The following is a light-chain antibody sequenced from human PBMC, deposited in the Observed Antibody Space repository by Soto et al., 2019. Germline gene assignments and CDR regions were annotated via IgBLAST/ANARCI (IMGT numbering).Light chain of an antibody. CDR2: GAS. Sequence: DIHMTQSPSTLSASVGDRVTITCRASQSISIWLAWYQEKPGRAPNLVIYGASSLESGVPPRFSGSGSGTEFTLTISSLQPDDFATYYCQHSNDYSLTFGQGTKVEIK. V-gene: IGKV1-5*03. CDR3: QHSNDYSLT. J-gene: IGKJ1*01. CDR1: QSISIW.